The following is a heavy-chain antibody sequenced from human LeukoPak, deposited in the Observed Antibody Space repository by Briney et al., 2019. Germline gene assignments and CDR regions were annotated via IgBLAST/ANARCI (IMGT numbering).Heavy chain of an antibody. Sequence: GGSLRLSCPASGFTFSSYAMRWVGQAPGKGRQGVSPISGSGGSTYYADSGKGRFTISRDNSKNTLYLQMNSLRAEDTAVYYCAKEVVGYCSSTSCLNWFDPWGQGTLVTVSS. J-gene: IGHJ5*02. D-gene: IGHD2-2*01. CDR2: ISGSGGST. V-gene: IGHV3-23*01. CDR1: GFTFSSYA. CDR3: AKEVVGYCSSTSCLNWFDP.